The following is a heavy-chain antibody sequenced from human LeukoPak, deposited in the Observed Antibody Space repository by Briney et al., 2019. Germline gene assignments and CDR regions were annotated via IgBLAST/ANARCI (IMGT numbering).Heavy chain of an antibody. V-gene: IGHV4-59*01. J-gene: IGHJ6*03. CDR2: IYYSGST. Sequence: SETLSLTCAVYGGSFSGYYWSWIRQPPGKGLEWVGYIYYSGSTNYNPSLKSRVTISVDTSKNQFSLKLSSVTAADTAVYYCARVRYFDWLLSHYYYYMDVWGKGTTVTISS. CDR3: ARVRYFDWLLSHYYYYMDV. D-gene: IGHD3-9*01. CDR1: GGSFSGYY.